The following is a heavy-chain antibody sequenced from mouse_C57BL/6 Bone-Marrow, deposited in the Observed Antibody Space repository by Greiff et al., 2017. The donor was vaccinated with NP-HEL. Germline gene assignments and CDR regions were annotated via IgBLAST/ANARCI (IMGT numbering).Heavy chain of an antibody. J-gene: IGHJ2*01. V-gene: IGHV1-9*01. CDR2: ILPGSGST. CDR1: GYTFTGYW. D-gene: IGHD1-1*01. CDR3: ARDYYGSRGYFDY. Sequence: VQLQESGAELMKPGASVKLSCKATGYTFTGYWIEWVKQRPGHGLEWIVEILPGSGSTNYNEKFKGKATFTADTSSNTAYMQLSSLTTEDSAIYYCARDYYGSRGYFDYWGQGTTLTVSS.